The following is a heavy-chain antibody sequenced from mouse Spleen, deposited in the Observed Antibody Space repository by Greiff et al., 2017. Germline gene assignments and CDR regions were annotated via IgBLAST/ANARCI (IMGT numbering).Heavy chain of an antibody. Sequence: EVQRVESGGDLVKPGGSLKLSCAASGFTFSSYGMSWVRQTPDKRLEWVATISSGGSYTYYPDSVKGRFTISRDNAKNTLYLQMSSLKSEDTAMYYCARHEYGNSLDYWGQGTSVTVSS. V-gene: IGHV5-6*01. CDR1: GFTFSSYG. CDR3: ARHEYGNSLDY. CDR2: ISSGGSYT. J-gene: IGHJ4*01. D-gene: IGHD2-10*02.